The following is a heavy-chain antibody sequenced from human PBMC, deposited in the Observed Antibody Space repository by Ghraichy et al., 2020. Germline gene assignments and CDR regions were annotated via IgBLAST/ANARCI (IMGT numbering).Heavy chain of an antibody. J-gene: IGHJ6*02. CDR1: GFTFNRYA. CDR2: TNSNGVST. CDR3: ARSTRYYYYYGMDV. D-gene: IGHD2-2*01. Sequence: GESLNISCSASGFTFNRYAMHWVRQAPGKGLEYVSATNSNGVSTNYADSVMGRFTISRDNSKNTLYLRLSSLRIEDTAVYYCARSTRYYYYYGMDVWGQGTTVTVSS. V-gene: IGHV3-64D*06.